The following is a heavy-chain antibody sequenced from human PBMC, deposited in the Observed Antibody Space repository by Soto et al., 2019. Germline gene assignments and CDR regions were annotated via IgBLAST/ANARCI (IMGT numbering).Heavy chain of an antibody. D-gene: IGHD3-3*01. CDR3: TTSYDFWSGSPGGYYYYGMDV. Sequence: GGSLSLSCAASGFTFSNAWMNWVRQAPGKGLEWVGRIKSKTDGGTTDYAAPVKGRFTISRDDSKNTLYLQMNSLKTEDTAVYYCTTSYDFWSGSPGGYYYYGMDVWGQGTTVTVSS. J-gene: IGHJ6*02. V-gene: IGHV3-15*07. CDR2: IKSKTDGGTT. CDR1: GFTFSNAW.